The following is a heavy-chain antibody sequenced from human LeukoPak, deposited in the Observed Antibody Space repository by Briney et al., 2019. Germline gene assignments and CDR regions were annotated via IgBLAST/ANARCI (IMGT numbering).Heavy chain of an antibody. CDR2: IIPIFGTA. D-gene: IGHD6-19*01. J-gene: IGHJ4*02. V-gene: IGHV1-69*05. Sequence: ASVKVSCKASGGTFSSYAISWVRQARGQGLEWMGRIIPIFGTANYAQKFQGSVTITTDESTSTAYMELSSLRSEDTAVYYCARIDPQYSSGGLDYWGQGTLVTVSS. CDR3: ARIDPQYSSGGLDY. CDR1: GGTFSSYA.